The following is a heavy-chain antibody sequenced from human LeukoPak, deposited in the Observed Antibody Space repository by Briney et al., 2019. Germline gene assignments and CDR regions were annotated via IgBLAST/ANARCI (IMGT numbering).Heavy chain of an antibody. D-gene: IGHD3-10*01. CDR3: ASLVGFKYGSDDFAI. CDR1: GDTFSNYA. Sequence: SVKVSCKASGDTFSNYAINWVRQAPGQGLEWMGGITPIFHTTNYAQKFQGRVTITTDESTSTAYMELSSLGSEDTAVYYCASLVGFKYGSDDFAIWGQGTLVTVSS. V-gene: IGHV1-69*05. J-gene: IGHJ3*02. CDR2: ITPIFHTT.